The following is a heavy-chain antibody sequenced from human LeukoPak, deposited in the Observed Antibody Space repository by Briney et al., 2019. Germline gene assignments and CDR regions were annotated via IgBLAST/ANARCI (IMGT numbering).Heavy chain of an antibody. CDR1: GSSFTSYR. J-gene: IGHJ3*02. CDR3: ARLGGGTTEAFDI. CDR2: IYPGDPDP. D-gene: IGHD1/OR15-1a*01. Sequence: PGESLKISGKGSGSSFTSYRIGWARHMPGKDLEWMCIIYPGDPDPRYSPSSQGQVTSSADKSISTAYLQWSSLKASGTAMYYGARLGGGTTEAFDIWGQGTMVTVSS. V-gene: IGHV5-51*01.